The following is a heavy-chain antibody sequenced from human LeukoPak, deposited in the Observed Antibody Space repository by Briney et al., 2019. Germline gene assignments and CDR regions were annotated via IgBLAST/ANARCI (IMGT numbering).Heavy chain of an antibody. CDR1: GYSISSGYY. CDR2: IHHSGST. D-gene: IGHD3-10*01. J-gene: IGHJ5*02. V-gene: IGHV4-38-2*02. CDR3: ARLTMVRGFDP. Sequence: SETLSLTCTVSGYSISSGYYWGWIRQPPGKGLEWIGSIHHSGSTNYNPSLKSRVTISLDTSKNQFSLKLSSVTAADTAVYYCARLTMVRGFDPWGQGTLVTVSS.